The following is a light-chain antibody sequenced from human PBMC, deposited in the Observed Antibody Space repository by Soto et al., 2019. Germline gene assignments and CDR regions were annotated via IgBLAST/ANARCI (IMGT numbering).Light chain of an antibody. CDR2: AAS. J-gene: IGKJ1*01. Sequence: DIQMTQSPSSQSASVGDRVTITCRASQSINSYLNWYQQKPGKAPKLLIYAASSLQSGVPSRFSGSGSETDFNLTITSLQPDDFANYYCQQSFSTPRTFGQGIRVEI. CDR3: QQSFSTPRT. V-gene: IGKV1-39*01. CDR1: QSINSY.